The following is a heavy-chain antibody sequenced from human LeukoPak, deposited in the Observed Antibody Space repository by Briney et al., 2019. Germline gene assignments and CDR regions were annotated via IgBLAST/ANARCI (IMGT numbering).Heavy chain of an antibody. CDR3: ARPSMIRGVTDAFDI. CDR2: INGDGKTT. V-gene: IGHV3-7*01. J-gene: IGHJ3*02. CDR1: GFIFKKTW. D-gene: IGHD3-10*01. Sequence: GGSLRLSCAASGFIFKKTWMTWVRQAPGKGLEWVANINGDGKTTNHVDSVKGRFTISRDNAKNSLYLQMNSLRAEDTALYYCARPSMIRGVTDAFDIWGPGTTVTVSS.